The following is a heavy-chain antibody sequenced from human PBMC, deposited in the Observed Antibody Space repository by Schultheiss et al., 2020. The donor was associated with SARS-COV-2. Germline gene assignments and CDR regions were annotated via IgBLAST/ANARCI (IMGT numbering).Heavy chain of an antibody. V-gene: IGHV4-59*10. D-gene: IGHD3-3*01. Sequence: SQTLSLTCAVYGGSFSGYYWNWIRQPAGKGLEWIGRIYTSGSTYYNPSLKSRVTISVDTSKNQFSLRLNSVTAADTAVYFCARQSYYDFWRVNYWGQGTLVTVSS. CDR1: GGSFSGYY. CDR2: IYTSGST. J-gene: IGHJ4*02. CDR3: ARQSYYDFWRVNY.